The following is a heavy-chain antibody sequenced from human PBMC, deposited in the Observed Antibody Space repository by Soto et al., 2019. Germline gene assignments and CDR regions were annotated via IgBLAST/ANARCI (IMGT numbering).Heavy chain of an antibody. J-gene: IGHJ4*02. D-gene: IGHD3-22*01. CDR1: GFTFSSYG. CDR2: IWYDGSNK. Sequence: QVQLVESGGGVVQPGRSLRLSCAASGFTFSSYGMHWVRQAPGKGLEWVAVIWYDGSNKYYADSVKGRFTISRDNSKNTLYLQMNSLRAEDTALYYCARDGTDYYDSSGFDYWGQGTLVTVSS. CDR3: ARDGTDYYDSSGFDY. V-gene: IGHV3-33*01.